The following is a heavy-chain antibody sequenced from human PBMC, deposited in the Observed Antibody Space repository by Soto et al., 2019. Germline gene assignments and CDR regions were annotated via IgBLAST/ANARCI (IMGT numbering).Heavy chain of an antibody. V-gene: IGHV3-23*01. CDR3: AKDRRYSGYDCLVNTYYYYGMDF. D-gene: IGHD5-12*01. CDR1: GFTFSSYA. CDR2: ISGSGGST. Sequence: GGYLRLSCAASGFTFSSYAMSWVRQAPGKGLEWVSAISGSGGSTYYADSVKGRFTISRDNSKNTLYLQMNSLRAEDTAVYYCAKDRRYSGYDCLVNTYYYYGMDFWGQRTTVIVSS. J-gene: IGHJ6*02.